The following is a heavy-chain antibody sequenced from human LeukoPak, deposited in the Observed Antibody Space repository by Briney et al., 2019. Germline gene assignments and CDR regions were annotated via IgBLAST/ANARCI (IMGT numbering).Heavy chain of an antibody. CDR3: ARVAPSYCSSTSCREGYFDY. CDR1: GYTFTGYY. J-gene: IGHJ4*02. Sequence: ASVKVSCKASGYTFTGYYMYWVRQAPGQGLEWMGWINPNSGGTNFVQKFQGRVTMTRDTSISTAYMELSNLRSDDTAIYYCARVAPSYCSSTSCREGYFDYWGQGTLVTVSS. CDR2: INPNSGGT. D-gene: IGHD2-2*01. V-gene: IGHV1-2*02.